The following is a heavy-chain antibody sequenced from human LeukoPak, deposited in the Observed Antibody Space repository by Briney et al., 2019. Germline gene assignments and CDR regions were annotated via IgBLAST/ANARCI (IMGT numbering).Heavy chain of an antibody. CDR2: MNPNSGNT. CDR3: ANALISGSSHRSAPWTSDPFDY. J-gene: IGHJ4*02. CDR1: GYTFTSYD. D-gene: IGHD1-26*01. V-gene: IGHV1-8*01. Sequence: ASVKVSCKASGYTFTSYDINWVRQATGQGLEWMGWMNPNSGNTGYAQKFQGRVTMTRNTSISTAYMELSSLRSEDTAVYYCANALISGSSHRSAPWTSDPFDYWGQGTLVTVSS.